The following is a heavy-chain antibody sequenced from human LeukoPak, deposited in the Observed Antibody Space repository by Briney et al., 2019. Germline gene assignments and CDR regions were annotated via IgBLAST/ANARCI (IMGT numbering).Heavy chain of an antibody. CDR1: GFTFNSYA. CDR2: ISGSGGST. CDR3: AKGYYDYVWGSYYFDY. Sequence: GGSLRLSXAASGFTFNSYAMSWVRQAPGKGLEWVSAISGSGGSTYYADSVKGRFTISRDNSRDTLYLQMNSLRAEDTAVYYCAKGYYDYVWGSYYFDYWGPGTLVTVS. D-gene: IGHD3-16*01. J-gene: IGHJ4*02. V-gene: IGHV3-23*01.